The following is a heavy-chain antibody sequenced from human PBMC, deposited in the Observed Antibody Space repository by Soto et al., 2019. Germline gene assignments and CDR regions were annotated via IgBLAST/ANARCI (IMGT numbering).Heavy chain of an antibody. CDR3: ARVESVAGGKYYFVY. D-gene: IGHD6-13*01. Sequence: QVQLVQSGAEVKKPGASVKGSCKASGYTFTSYGISWVRQAPGQGLEWMGWINAYNGKTQYAQKLQGRVTMTTDTSTSTAYMELRSLRSDDTAVYYCARVESVAGGKYYFVYWGQGTLVTVSS. CDR2: INAYNGKT. CDR1: GYTFTSYG. V-gene: IGHV1-18*01. J-gene: IGHJ4*02.